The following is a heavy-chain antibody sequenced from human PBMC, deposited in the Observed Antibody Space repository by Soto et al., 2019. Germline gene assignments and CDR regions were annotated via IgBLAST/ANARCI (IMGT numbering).Heavy chain of an antibody. J-gene: IGHJ4*02. V-gene: IGHV4-34*01. D-gene: IGHD2-21*01. CDR3: ARHAPSLSDSSPIEY. Sequence: PSETLSLTCAVYGGSFSGYYWSWIRQPPGKGLEWIGESNHSGSTNYNPSLKSRVTISVDTSKNQFSLKLSSVTAADTAVYYCARHAPSLSDSSPIEYWGQGTLVTVSS. CDR2: SNHSGST. CDR1: GGSFSGYY.